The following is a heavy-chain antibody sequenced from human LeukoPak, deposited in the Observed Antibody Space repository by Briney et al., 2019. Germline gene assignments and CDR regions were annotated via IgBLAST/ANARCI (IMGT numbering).Heavy chain of an antibody. D-gene: IGHD6-19*01. V-gene: IGHV3-74*01. Sequence: GVLRLSSAASGFTFSKYWMLCFRQAPRKGMESVSRINTDGTVTTYADSVKGRFTVSRDNADNTMFLQMNSVRDEDTAVYYCATKQWLAPPPDSWGQGTPVTVSS. CDR1: GFTFSKYW. J-gene: IGHJ4*02. CDR2: INTDGTVT. CDR3: ATKQWLAPPPDS.